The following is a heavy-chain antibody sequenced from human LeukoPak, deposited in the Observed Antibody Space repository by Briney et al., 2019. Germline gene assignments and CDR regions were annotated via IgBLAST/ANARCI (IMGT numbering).Heavy chain of an antibody. J-gene: IGHJ4*02. CDR2: ISSSGSTI. CDR3: ARQELLGVFDY. D-gene: IGHD1-26*01. CDR1: GFTFSSYE. Sequence: QPGGSLRLSCAASGFTFSSYEMNWVRQAPGKGLEWVSYISSSGSTIYYPDSVKGRFTISRDNAKNSLYLQMNSLRAEDTAVYYCARQELLGVFDYWGQGTLVTVSS. V-gene: IGHV3-48*03.